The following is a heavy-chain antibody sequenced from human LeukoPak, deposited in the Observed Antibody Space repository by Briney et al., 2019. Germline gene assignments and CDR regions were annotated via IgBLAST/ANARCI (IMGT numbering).Heavy chain of an antibody. D-gene: IGHD6-13*01. CDR2: ISSSSKYI. CDR3: ARGLRGSWQRDY. CDR1: GFIFSSNS. V-gene: IGHV3-21*01. Sequence: PGGSLRLSCAASGFIFSSNSMNWVRQAPGKGLEWVSCISSSSKYIYYADSVEGRFIISRDNAKNSLYLQMNSLRAEDTAVYYCARGLRGSWQRDYWGQGTLVTVSS. J-gene: IGHJ4*02.